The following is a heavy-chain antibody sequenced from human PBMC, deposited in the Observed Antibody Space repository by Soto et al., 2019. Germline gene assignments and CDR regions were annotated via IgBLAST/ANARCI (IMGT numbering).Heavy chain of an antibody. D-gene: IGHD1-26*01. V-gene: IGHV3-74*01. CDR2: INSDGSTT. CDR3: ARDRSYTTDS. J-gene: IGHJ4*02. Sequence: GGSLSLSCAASGFTFSNSWMHWVRQAPGKGLVWVSYINSDGSTTTYADSVKGRFTISRDNAKNTVYLQITSLTAEDTAVYYCARDRSYTTDSWGQGTLVTVSS. CDR1: GFTFSNSW.